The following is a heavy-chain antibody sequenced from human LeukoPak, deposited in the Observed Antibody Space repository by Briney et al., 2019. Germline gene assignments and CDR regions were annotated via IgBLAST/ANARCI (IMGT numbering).Heavy chain of an antibody. J-gene: IGHJ6*02. Sequence: SETLSLTCTVSGGSISSGSYYWSCIRQPAGKGLEWIGRIYTSGSTNYNPSLKSRVTISVDTSKNQFSLKLSSVTAADTAVYYCARVRHTPYYYGMDVWGQGTTVTVSS. CDR1: GGSISSGSYY. CDR2: IYTSGST. V-gene: IGHV4-61*02. CDR3: ARVRHTPYYYGMDV. D-gene: IGHD2-21*01.